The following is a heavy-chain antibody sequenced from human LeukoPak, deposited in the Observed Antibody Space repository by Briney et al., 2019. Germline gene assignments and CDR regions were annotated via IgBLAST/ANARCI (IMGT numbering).Heavy chain of an antibody. J-gene: IGHJ4*02. D-gene: IGHD6-13*01. CDR2: ISANNGNT. CDR1: GYTFTSYG. CDR3: ARDGQQQLVGNY. Sequence: GAPVKASCKPSGYTFTSYGISWVRQAPGQRLEWMGWISANNGNTNYAQECQGRVTMTTDTSTSPVYMELRSLRSDDTAVYFCARDGQQQLVGNYWGQGNLVTVSS. V-gene: IGHV1-18*01.